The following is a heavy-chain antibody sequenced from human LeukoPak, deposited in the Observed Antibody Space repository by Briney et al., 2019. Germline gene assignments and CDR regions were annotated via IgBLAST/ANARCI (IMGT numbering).Heavy chain of an antibody. D-gene: IGHD3-3*01. CDR3: VRGGQYYDFWSGLSEKKNWFDP. CDR2: MNTDGSNI. Sequence: GGSLRLSCAASGFTFHRYWMHWVRQGPGKGLVWVSRMNTDGSNIGYADSVKGRFTISRDNAKNTLYLQMNNLRAEDTAVYYCVRGGQYYDFWSGLSEKKNWFDPWGQGTLVIVSS. CDR1: GFTFHRYW. J-gene: IGHJ5*02. V-gene: IGHV3-74*01.